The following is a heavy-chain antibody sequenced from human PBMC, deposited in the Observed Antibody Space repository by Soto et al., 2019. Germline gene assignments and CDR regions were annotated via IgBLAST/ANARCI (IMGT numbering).Heavy chain of an antibody. Sequence: TLSLTCTVSGGSISSSSCYWGWIRQPPGKGLEWIGSIYYSGSTYYNPSLKSRVTISIDTSKNQFSLKLSSVTAADTAVYYCARQWAGSSSSYFCYWGQGTLVTVSS. CDR3: ARQWAGSSSSYFCY. CDR2: IYYSGST. D-gene: IGHD6-6*01. V-gene: IGHV4-39*01. CDR1: GGSISSSSCY. J-gene: IGHJ4*02.